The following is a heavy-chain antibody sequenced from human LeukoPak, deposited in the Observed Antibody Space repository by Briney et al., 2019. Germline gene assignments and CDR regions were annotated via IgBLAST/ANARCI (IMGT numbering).Heavy chain of an antibody. CDR2: IYSGGST. CDR1: GFTFSSYA. Sequence: PGGSLRLSCAASGFTFSSYAMSWVRQAPGKGLEWVSVIYSGGSTYYADSVKGRFTISRDNSKNTLYLQMNSLRAEDTAVYYCARLPFGDGYNHLDDGLDYWGQGTLVTVSS. J-gene: IGHJ4*02. D-gene: IGHD5-24*01. V-gene: IGHV3-53*01. CDR3: ARLPFGDGYNHLDDGLDY.